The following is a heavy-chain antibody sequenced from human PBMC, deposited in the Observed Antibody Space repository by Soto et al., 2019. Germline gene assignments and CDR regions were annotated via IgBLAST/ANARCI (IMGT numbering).Heavy chain of an antibody. CDR2: ISAYNGNT. D-gene: IGHD1-1*01. CDR1: GYTFTSYG. CDR3: ARAERDAYKDYYYGMDV. V-gene: IGHV1-18*01. Sequence: GASVKVSCKASGYTFTSYGISWVRQAPGQGLEWMGWISAYNGNTNYAQKLQGRVTMTTDTSTSTAYMELRSLRSDDTAVYYCARAERDAYKDYYYGMDVWGQGTTVTVSS. J-gene: IGHJ6*02.